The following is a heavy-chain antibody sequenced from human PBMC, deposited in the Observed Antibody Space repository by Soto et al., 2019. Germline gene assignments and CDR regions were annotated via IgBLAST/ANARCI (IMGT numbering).Heavy chain of an antibody. D-gene: IGHD3-10*01. V-gene: IGHV1-8*01. Sequence: QVQLVQSGAEVKKPGASVKVSCKASGYTFTSYDINWVRQATGQGLEWMGWMNPNSGNTGYAQKFQGRVTMTRNTSISTAYMELSSLRSEDTAVYYCARTLKIPRVRGATIFDYWGQGTLVTVSS. CDR3: ARTLKIPRVRGATIFDY. CDR2: MNPNSGNT. J-gene: IGHJ4*02. CDR1: GYTFTSYD.